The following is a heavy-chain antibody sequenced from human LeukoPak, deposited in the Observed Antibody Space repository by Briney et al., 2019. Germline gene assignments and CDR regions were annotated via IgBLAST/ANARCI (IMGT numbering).Heavy chain of an antibody. Sequence: GGSLRLSCAASGFTFNRYAMHWVRQAPGKALEWVAFIRYDGSDKYYADSVKGRFTISRDNSKNTLYLQMNSLRAEDTAVYYCAKDEGGITMIEPNYYFDYWGQGTLVTVSS. V-gene: IGHV3-30*02. CDR2: IRYDGSDK. J-gene: IGHJ4*02. CDR3: AKDEGGITMIEPNYYFDY. CDR1: GFTFNRYA. D-gene: IGHD3-22*01.